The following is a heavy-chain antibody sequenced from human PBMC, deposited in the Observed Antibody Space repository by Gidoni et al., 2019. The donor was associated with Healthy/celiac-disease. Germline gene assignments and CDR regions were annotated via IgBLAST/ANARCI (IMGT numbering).Heavy chain of an antibody. CDR3: ARERSSSGDSCWDY. V-gene: IGHV1-3*01. CDR1: GYTFTNYA. J-gene: IGHJ4*02. D-gene: IGHD2-15*01. Sequence: QVQLVQSGAEVKKPGASVKISCKASGYTFTNYAINWVRQAPGQRFEWMAVINAGNGNTKYSQKLQGRVTISRDTSASTAYVELSSLRSEDTAVYYCARERSSSGDSCWDYWGQGTLVTVSS. CDR2: INAGNGNT.